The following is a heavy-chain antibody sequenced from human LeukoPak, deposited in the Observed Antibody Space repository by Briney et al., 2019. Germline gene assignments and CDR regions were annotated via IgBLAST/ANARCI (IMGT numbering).Heavy chain of an antibody. Sequence: GESLKISCKGSGYSFANYWIGWVRQMPGKGLEWMGIIYPGDSDTRYSPSFQGQVTISADKSISTAYLQWNTLKASDTAMYYCARLVNYYFDYWGRGTLVTVSS. J-gene: IGHJ4*02. CDR1: GYSFANYW. V-gene: IGHV5-51*01. CDR2: IYPGDSDT. D-gene: IGHD1-1*01. CDR3: ARLVNYYFDY.